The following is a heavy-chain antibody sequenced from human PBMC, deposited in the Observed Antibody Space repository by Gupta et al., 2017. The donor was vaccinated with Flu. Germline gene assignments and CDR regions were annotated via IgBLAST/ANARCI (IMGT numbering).Heavy chain of an antibody. J-gene: IGHJ4*02. CDR1: GYTFTSYY. D-gene: IGHD4-23*01. CDR2: INPSGGST. Sequence: QVQLVQSGAEVKKPGASVKVSCKASGYTFTSYYMHWVRQAPGQGLEWMGIINPSGGSTSYAQKFQGRVTMTRDTSTSTVYMELSSLRSEDTAVYYCASPDYGGNSPSASLGYWGQGTLVTVSS. CDR3: ASPDYGGNSPSASLGY. V-gene: IGHV1-46*01.